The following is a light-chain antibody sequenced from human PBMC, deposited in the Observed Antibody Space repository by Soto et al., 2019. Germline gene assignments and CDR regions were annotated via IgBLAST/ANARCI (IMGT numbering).Light chain of an antibody. CDR3: QQYHSTSRA. CDR2: GTS. V-gene: IGKV3-20*01. CDR1: QSVINNY. Sequence: VLTQSPGTLSLSPGDSATLSCTTSQSVINNYVAWYQQKPGQAPRLIIYGTSGRATGIPDRFTAGGSGTDFTLTISRLESDDFAVYYCQQYHSTSRAFGQGTKVDIK. J-gene: IGKJ1*01.